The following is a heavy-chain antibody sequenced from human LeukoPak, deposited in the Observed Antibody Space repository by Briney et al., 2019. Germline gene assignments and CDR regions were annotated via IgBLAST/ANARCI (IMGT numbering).Heavy chain of an antibody. CDR2: ISAYNGNT. CDR1: GYTFTSYG. D-gene: IGHD3-9*01. J-gene: IGHJ5*02. V-gene: IGHV1-18*01. CDR3: ARASYYDILTGYYGNNWFDP. Sequence: ASVKVSCKASGYTFTSYGTSWVRQAPGQGLEWMGWISAYNGNTNYAQKLQGRVTMTTDTSTSTAYMELRSLRSDDTAVYYCARASYYDILTGYYGNNWFDPWGQGTLVTVSS.